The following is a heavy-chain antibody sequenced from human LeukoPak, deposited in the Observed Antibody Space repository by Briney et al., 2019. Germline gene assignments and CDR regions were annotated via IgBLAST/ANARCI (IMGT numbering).Heavy chain of an antibody. D-gene: IGHD3-22*01. CDR2: ISGSGGST. CDR3: AKDRDYDSGGLLDSLFDY. Sequence: PGGSLRLSCAASGFTFSSYAMSWVRQAPGKGLEWVSAISGSGGSTYYADSVKGRFTISRDNSKNTLYLQMNSLRAEDTAVYYCAKDRDYDSGGLLDSLFDYWGQGTLVTVSS. V-gene: IGHV3-23*01. CDR1: GFTFSSYA. J-gene: IGHJ4*02.